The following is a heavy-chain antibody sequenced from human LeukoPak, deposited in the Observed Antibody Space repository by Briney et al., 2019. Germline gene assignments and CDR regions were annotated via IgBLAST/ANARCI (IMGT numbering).Heavy chain of an antibody. V-gene: IGHV4-39*02. CDR1: GGSISSSSYY. D-gene: IGHD2/OR15-2a*01. J-gene: IGHJ4*02. CDR2: IYYTGST. Sequence: SETLSLTCTVSGGSISSSSYYWGWIRQPPGKGLEWIGNIYYTGSTYYSPSLKSRVTISVDTSQNHFSLKLSSVTAADTAVYYCARLEGTLVPIYYWGQGTLVTVSS. CDR3: ARLEGTLVPIYY.